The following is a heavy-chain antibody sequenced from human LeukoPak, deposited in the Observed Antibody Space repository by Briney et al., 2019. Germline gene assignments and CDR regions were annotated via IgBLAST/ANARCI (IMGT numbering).Heavy chain of an antibody. V-gene: IGHV5-51*01. CDR1: GYSFTSYW. CDR3: ARSRYYGSGSYSNWFDP. D-gene: IGHD3-10*01. CDR2: IYPGDSDT. Sequence: GESLKISCKGSGYSFTSYWIGWVRQMPGKGLEWMGIIYPGDSDTRYSPSFQGQVTISADKSISAAYLQWSSLKASDTAIYYCARSRYYGSGSYSNWFDPWGQGTLVTVSS. J-gene: IGHJ5*02.